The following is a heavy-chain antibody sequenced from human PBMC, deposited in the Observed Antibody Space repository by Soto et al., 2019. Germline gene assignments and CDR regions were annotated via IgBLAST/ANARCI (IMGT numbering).Heavy chain of an antibody. Sequence: QVQLVQSGAEVKKPGASVKVSCKASGYTFTSFYMHWVRQAPGQGLEWMGIINPSGGSTSYAQKFQGGVTMTRDTSTTTVYMELSSLSSEDTAVYYCARDLNGSGSYLGAFDIWGQGTMVTVSS. V-gene: IGHV1-46*03. D-gene: IGHD3-10*01. CDR1: GYTFTSFY. J-gene: IGHJ3*02. CDR2: INPSGGST. CDR3: ARDLNGSGSYLGAFDI.